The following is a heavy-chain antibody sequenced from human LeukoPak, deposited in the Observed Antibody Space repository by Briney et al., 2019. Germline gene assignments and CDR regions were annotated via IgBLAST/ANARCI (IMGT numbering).Heavy chain of an antibody. CDR1: GFTFSSYG. CDR2: ISYDGSNK. D-gene: IGHD6-19*01. V-gene: IGHV3-30*03. Sequence: GRSLRLSCAASGFTFSSYGMHWVRQAPGKGLEWVAVISYDGSNKYYADSVKGRFTISRDNSKNTLYLQMNSLRAEDTAVYYCARDERRWEQWLVRTSGCNYWGQGTLVTVSS. J-gene: IGHJ4*02. CDR3: ARDERRWEQWLVRTSGCNY.